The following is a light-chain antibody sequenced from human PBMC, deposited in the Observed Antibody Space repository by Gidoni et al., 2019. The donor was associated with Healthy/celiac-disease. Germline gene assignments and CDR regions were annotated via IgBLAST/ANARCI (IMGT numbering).Light chain of an antibody. V-gene: IGKV1-39*01. J-gene: IGKJ3*01. CDR1: QSISSY. CDR2: AAS. CDR3: QQSYSTLMVT. Sequence: DIQMTQSPSSLSASVGDRVTITCRASQSISSYFNWYQQKPGKAPKLLIYAASSLQSGVPSRFSGSGSGTDFTLTISSLQPEDFATYYCQQSYSTLMVTFGPGTKVDIK.